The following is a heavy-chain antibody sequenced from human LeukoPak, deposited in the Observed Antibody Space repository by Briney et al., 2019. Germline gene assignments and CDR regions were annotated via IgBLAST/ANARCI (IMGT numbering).Heavy chain of an antibody. CDR1: GFTFNSYA. J-gene: IGHJ4*02. V-gene: IGHV3-23*01. CDR3: AKDLGRYRNNYFDY. CDR2: ISGSGGGT. D-gene: IGHD1-26*01. Sequence: GGSLRLSCAASGFTFNSYAMSWVRQAPEKGLEWVATISGSGGGTYYADSVKGRFTISRDDSKNTLYLQMNSLRAEDTAVYYCAKDLGRYRNNYFDYWGQGTLVTISS.